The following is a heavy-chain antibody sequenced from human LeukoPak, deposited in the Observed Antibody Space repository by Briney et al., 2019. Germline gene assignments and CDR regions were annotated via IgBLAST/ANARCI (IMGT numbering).Heavy chain of an antibody. J-gene: IGHJ4*02. CDR3: ARDRSIASDY. Sequence: QPGGSLRLPCAASGFTFSSYWMHWVRQAPGKGLVWVSSINSDGRSTSYADSVKGRFTISRDNAKNTLYLQMNSRRAEDTAVYYCARDRSIASDYWGQGTLVTVSS. CDR2: INSDGRST. CDR1: GFTFSSYW. D-gene: IGHD6-6*01. V-gene: IGHV3-74*01.